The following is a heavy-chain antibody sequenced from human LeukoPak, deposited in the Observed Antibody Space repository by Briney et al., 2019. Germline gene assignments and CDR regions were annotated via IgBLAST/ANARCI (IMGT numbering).Heavy chain of an antibody. CDR1: GNDFTNQW. V-gene: IGHV5-51*01. CDR2: INSGDSDT. Sequence: GESLKISCQGSGNDFTNQWIGWVRQMPGKGLEWMGIINSGDSDTKYSPSFQGQVTISADKSISTAYLQWSSLKASDTAMYFCASSLHSSHFDSWGQGTLVTVSS. CDR3: ASSLHSSHFDS. J-gene: IGHJ4*02. D-gene: IGHD6-19*01.